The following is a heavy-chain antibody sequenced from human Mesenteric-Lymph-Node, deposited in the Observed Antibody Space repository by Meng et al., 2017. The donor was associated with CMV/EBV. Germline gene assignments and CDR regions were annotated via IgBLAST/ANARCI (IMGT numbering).Heavy chain of an antibody. CDR3: ARSPSSIAARLRGPFGY. CDR1: GHFSSYA. J-gene: IGHJ4*02. V-gene: IGHV1-69*05. CDR2: IIPIFGTA. D-gene: IGHD6-6*01. Sequence: GHFSSYAISWVRQAPGQGLEWMGGIIPIFGTANYAQKFQGRVTITTDESTSTAYMELSSLRSEDTAVYYCARSPSSIAARLRGPFGYWGQGTLVTVSS.